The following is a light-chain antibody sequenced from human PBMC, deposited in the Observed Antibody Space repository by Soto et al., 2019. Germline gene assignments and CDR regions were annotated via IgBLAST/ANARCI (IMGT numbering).Light chain of an antibody. CDR2: AAS. V-gene: IGKV1-9*01. CDR1: QGISSY. Sequence: DIQLTQSPSFLSASVGDIVTITCRASQGISSYLAWYQQKPGKAPKLLIYAASTLQSGVPSRFSGSGSGTEFTLTISSLQPEDFGSYYCQQYNRYSLTFGGGTKVDI. CDR3: QQYNRYSLT. J-gene: IGKJ4*01.